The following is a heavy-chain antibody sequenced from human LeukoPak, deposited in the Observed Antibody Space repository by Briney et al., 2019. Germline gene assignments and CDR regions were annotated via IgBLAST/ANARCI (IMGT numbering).Heavy chain of an antibody. CDR3: ARVPRIYYGSGSYRMDV. D-gene: IGHD3-10*01. J-gene: IGHJ6*04. Sequence: SETLSLTCAVYGGSFSGYYWSWIRQPPGKGLEWIGEINHSGSTNYNPSLKSRVTISVDTSKNQFSLKLSSVTAADTAVYYCARVPRIYYGSGSYRMDVWGKGTTVTVSS. CDR2: INHSGST. CDR1: GGSFSGYY. V-gene: IGHV4-34*01.